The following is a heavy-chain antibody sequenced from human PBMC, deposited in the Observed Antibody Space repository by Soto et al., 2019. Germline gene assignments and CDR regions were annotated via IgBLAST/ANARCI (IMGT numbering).Heavy chain of an antibody. CDR2: IYYSGST. CDR3: ARGPRRPIAVAGKDDVYYFDY. D-gene: IGHD6-19*01. V-gene: IGHV4-31*03. Sequence: PSETLSLTCTVSGGSISSGGYYWSWIRQHPGKGLEWIGYIYYSGSTYYNPSLKSRVTISVDTSKNQFSLKLSSVTAADTAVYYCARGPRRPIAVAGKDDVYYFDYWGQGTLVTVSS. J-gene: IGHJ4*02. CDR1: GGSISSGGYY.